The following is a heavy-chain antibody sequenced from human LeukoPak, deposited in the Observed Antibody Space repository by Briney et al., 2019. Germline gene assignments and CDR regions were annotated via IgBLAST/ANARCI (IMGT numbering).Heavy chain of an antibody. V-gene: IGHV3-48*03. Sequence: QPGGSLRLSCAASGFTFSSYEMNWVRQAPGKGLEWVSYISSSGSTIYYADSVKGRFSISRDNARNSLYLQMNSLRAEDTAVYYCARDSPNEAILWWSIDYWGQGTLVTVSS. D-gene: IGHD2-21*01. CDR2: ISSSGSTI. J-gene: IGHJ4*02. CDR1: GFTFSSYE. CDR3: ARDSPNEAILWWSIDY.